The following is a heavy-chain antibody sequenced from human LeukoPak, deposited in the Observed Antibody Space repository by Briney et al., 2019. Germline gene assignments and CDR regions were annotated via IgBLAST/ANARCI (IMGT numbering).Heavy chain of an antibody. J-gene: IGHJ4*02. D-gene: IGHD1-26*01. CDR2: ISYDGSNK. CDR3: ARDRGRNGSPFDY. CDR1: GFTFSSYA. Sequence: GGSLRLSCAASGFTFSSYAMHWVRQAPGKGLEWVAVISYDGSNKYYADSVKGRFTISRDNSKNTLYLQMNSLRAEDTAVYYCARDRGRNGSPFDYWGQGTLVTVSS. V-gene: IGHV3-30-3*01.